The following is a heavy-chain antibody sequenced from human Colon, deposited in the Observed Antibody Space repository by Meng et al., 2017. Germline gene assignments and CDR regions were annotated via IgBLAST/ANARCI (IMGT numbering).Heavy chain of an antibody. D-gene: IGHD5-18*01. J-gene: IGHJ4*02. Sequence: QVPSGQSATEVKKPGASGKVSCKASGDPFTNYGISWVRQAPGQGLEWVGWITAHSGSTNYAQKFQGRVTMTTDTSTNTAYMELRSLGSDDTAVYYCARDQKYSFGTYFFDFWGQGTLVTVSS. CDR3: ARDQKYSFGTYFFDF. CDR2: ITAHSGST. CDR1: GDPFTNYG. V-gene: IGHV1-18*01.